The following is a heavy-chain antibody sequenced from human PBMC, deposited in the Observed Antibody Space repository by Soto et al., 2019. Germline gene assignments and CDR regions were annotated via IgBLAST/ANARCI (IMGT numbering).Heavy chain of an antibody. J-gene: IGHJ6*02. CDR2: ISSSASST. CDR3: ATNPVFLRFLEWLQPAYYYGMDV. V-gene: IGHV3-23*01. CDR1: GFTFSSSW. D-gene: IGHD3-3*01. Sequence: PGGSLRLSCAASGFTFSSSWMSWVRQAPGKGLEWVSPISSSASSTYYADSVKGRFTISRDNSKNTLYLQMNSLRAEDTAVYYCATNPVFLRFLEWLQPAYYYGMDVWGQGTTVTVSS.